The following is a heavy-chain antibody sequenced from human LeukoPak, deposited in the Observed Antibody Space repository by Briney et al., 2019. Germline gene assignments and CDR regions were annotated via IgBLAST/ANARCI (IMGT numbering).Heavy chain of an antibody. CDR3: ARLSKGRYFDYIFDY. CDR1: GGSVSSTEFY. Sequence: PSVTLSLTCSVSGGSVSSTEFYWGGIRQPPGKGLQWIGNIYYTGSTYYNPSLNSRVTMSVDTYQNQFTLKMASVTAADTAVYYCARLSKGRYFDYIFDYWGQGTLVTVSS. J-gene: IGHJ4*02. CDR2: IYYTGST. D-gene: IGHD3-9*01. V-gene: IGHV4-39*01.